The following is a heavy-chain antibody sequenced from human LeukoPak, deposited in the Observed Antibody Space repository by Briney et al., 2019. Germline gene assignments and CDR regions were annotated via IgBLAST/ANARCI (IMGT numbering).Heavy chain of an antibody. CDR2: ISTSGGTS. Sequence: GGSLRLSCAASGFVFSDYSMNWIRPAPGQGLEWVSYISTSGGTSYYAGSVKGRFTISRDTAKNSLYLQMNNLRAEDTAVYYCARGSMVKANDYWGQGTLLTVSS. D-gene: IGHD3-10*01. CDR1: GFVFSDYS. V-gene: IGHV3-48*01. J-gene: IGHJ4*02. CDR3: ARGSMVKANDY.